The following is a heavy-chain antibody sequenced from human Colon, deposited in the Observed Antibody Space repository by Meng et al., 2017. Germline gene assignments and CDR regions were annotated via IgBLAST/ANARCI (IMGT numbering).Heavy chain of an antibody. Sequence: GESLKISWVGSRFIFESYDMTLVRQAPGKGPEWVLSISVDDYRESYEESVKGRFTISRNDAKNSLYLQMNSLRGDDTAVYFVAIEPNWSTNWGQGTLVTVSS. V-gene: IGHV3-21*01. D-gene: IGHD1-1*01. CDR3: AIEPNWSTN. J-gene: IGHJ4*02. CDR1: RFIFESYD. CDR2: ISVDDYRE.